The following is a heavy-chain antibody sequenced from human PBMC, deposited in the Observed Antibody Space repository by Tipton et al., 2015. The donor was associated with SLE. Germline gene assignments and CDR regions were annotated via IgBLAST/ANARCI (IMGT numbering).Heavy chain of an antibody. V-gene: IGHV4-59*11. CDR2: IYYSGST. Sequence: TLSLTCTVSGGSISSHYWSWIRQPPGKGLEWIGYIYYSGSTNYNPSLKSRVTISVDTSKNQFSLKLSSVTAADTAVYYCARGGTVTGDGMDVRGQGTTVTVSS. CDR3: ARGGTVTGDGMDV. D-gene: IGHD4-17*01. CDR1: GGSISSHY. J-gene: IGHJ6*02.